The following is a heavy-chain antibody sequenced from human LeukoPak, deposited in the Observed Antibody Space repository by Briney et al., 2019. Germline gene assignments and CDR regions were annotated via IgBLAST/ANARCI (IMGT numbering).Heavy chain of an antibody. Sequence: PGGSLRLSCVASRFVFSSSGMHWVRRAPGKGREGVAFIRYDGSDKYYAHSLQGRFTISRDNSKKILSLQMTTLRPDDTAIYYCVRDSTVGAAFFDFWGQGALVAVSS. CDR1: RFVFSSSG. CDR2: IRYDGSDK. J-gene: IGHJ4*02. D-gene: IGHD2-15*01. CDR3: VRDSTVGAAFFDF. V-gene: IGHV3-30*02.